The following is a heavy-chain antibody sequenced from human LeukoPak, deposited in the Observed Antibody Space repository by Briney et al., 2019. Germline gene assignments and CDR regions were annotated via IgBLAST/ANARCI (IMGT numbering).Heavy chain of an antibody. D-gene: IGHD2-2*01. CDR1: GFTFSSYG. J-gene: IGHJ4*02. CDR3: ARDLALGYCSSTSCYDY. V-gene: IGHV3-33*01. Sequence: GRSLRLSCAASGFTFSSYGMHWVRQAPGKGLEWVAVIWYDGSNKYYADSVKGRFTISRDNSKNTLYLQMNSLRAEDTAVYYCARDLALGYCSSTSCYDYWGQGTLVTVSS. CDR2: IWYDGSNK.